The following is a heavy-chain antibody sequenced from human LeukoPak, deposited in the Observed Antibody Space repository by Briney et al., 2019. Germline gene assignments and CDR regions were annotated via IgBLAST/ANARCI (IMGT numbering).Heavy chain of an antibody. CDR2: IYSGGST. V-gene: IGHV3-66*01. D-gene: IGHD2-2*02. CDR1: GFTVSSNY. CDR3: ARAVYCSSTSCYIGGMDV. Sequence: GSLRLSCAASGFTVSSNYMSWVRQASGKGLEWVSVIYSGGSTYYADSVKGRFTTSRDNSKNTLYLQMNSLRAEDTAVYYCARAVYCSSTSCYIGGMDVWGQGTTVTVSS. J-gene: IGHJ6*02.